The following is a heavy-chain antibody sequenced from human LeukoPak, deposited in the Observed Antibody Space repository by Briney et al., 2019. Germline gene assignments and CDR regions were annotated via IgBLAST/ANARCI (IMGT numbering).Heavy chain of an antibody. V-gene: IGHV4-39*01. CDR2: IFYSGST. D-gene: IGHD2-15*01. CDR3: ASQILLCHYY. CDR1: GDSISSSSYY. J-gene: IGHJ4*02. Sequence: SETLSLTCNVSGDSISSSSYYWDWIRQTPGKGLEWIGSIFYSGSTSYNPSLKSRLTISVDTSKNQFSLRLSSVTAADTAVYYCASQILLCHYYWGQGTLVTVSS.